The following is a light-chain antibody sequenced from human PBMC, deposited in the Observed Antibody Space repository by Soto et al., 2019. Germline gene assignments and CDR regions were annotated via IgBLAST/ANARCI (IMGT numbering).Light chain of an antibody. J-gene: IGLJ1*01. CDR1: SSDVGGYNY. V-gene: IGLV2-14*01. Sequence: QSGLTQPASVSGSPGQSITNSCTGTSSDVGGYNYVSWYQQHPGKAPKLMIYDVSNRPSGVSNRFSGSKSGNTASLTISGLQAEDEADYYCSSYTSSSTPLYVFGTGTKVTVL. CDR2: DVS. CDR3: SSYTSSSTPLYV.